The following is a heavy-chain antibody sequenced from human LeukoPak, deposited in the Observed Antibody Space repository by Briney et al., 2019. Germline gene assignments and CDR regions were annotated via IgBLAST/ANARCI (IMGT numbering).Heavy chain of an antibody. D-gene: IGHD2-21*02. Sequence: GESLKISCQGSGYSFSTYWIGWVRQMPGKGLEWMGIIYPGDSDTRYSPSFQGQVIISADKSISTAYLQWSSLKASDTAMYYCARRRYGDYYFDYRGQGTLVTVSS. CDR2: IYPGDSDT. CDR3: ARRRYGDYYFDY. V-gene: IGHV5-51*01. J-gene: IGHJ4*02. CDR1: GYSFSTYW.